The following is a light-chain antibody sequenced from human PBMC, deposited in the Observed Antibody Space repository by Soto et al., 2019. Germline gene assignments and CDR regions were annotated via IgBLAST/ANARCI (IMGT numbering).Light chain of an antibody. J-gene: IGKJ3*01. Sequence: DIVLTQSPGTLSMSPGDTATLFCRSSRGLSSSYLAWYHQRPGQAPRLLISATSNRAAGIPDRFSGSGSGTEFTLTISTFEPEDVGVYYCQQYGRTPLFTFGPGSTVDLK. CDR3: QQYGRTPLFT. V-gene: IGKV3-20*01. CDR2: ATS. CDR1: RGLSSSY.